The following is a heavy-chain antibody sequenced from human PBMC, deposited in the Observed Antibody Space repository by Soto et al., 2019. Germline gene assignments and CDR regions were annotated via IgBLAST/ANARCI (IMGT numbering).Heavy chain of an antibody. D-gene: IGHD3-22*01. CDR3: ASGGIDYDSSGYYYVAFSPF. J-gene: IGHJ3*01. V-gene: IGHV4-59*01. CDR2: IYYSGST. Sequence: SETLSLTCTVSGGSISSYYWSWIRQPPGKGLEWIGYIYYSGSTNYNPSLKSRVTISVDTSKNQFSLKLSSVTAADTAVYYCASGGIDYDSSGYYYVAFSPFWGQGTMVTVSS. CDR1: GGSISSYY.